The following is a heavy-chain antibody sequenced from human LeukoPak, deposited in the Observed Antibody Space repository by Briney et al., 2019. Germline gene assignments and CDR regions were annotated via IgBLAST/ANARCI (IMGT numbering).Heavy chain of an antibody. CDR1: GGSISTSNYY. CDR2: IFYSGST. J-gene: IGHJ4*02. CDR3: ARDLYYYDSSGYDY. D-gene: IGHD3-22*01. Sequence: SETLSLTCTVSGGSISTSNYYWGWIRQPPGKGLEWIGNIFYSGSTYYSPSLKSRVTISLDTSRNQFSLKLNSVTAADTAVYYCARDLYYYDSSGYDYWGQGTLVTVSS. V-gene: IGHV4-39*07.